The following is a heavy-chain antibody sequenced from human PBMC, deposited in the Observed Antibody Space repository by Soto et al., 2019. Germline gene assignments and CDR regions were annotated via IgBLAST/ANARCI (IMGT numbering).Heavy chain of an antibody. Sequence: GGSLRLSCATSGFTFRRYAMNWVRQAPGKGLEWVSSVSGSGGSTYYADSVKGRFTVSRDDSKNTLYLQMNSLRGEDTAVYYCVVYATSLGGGFDYWGQGALVTVSS. CDR2: VSGSGGST. CDR1: GFTFRRYA. V-gene: IGHV3-23*01. J-gene: IGHJ4*02. CDR3: VVYATSLGGGFDY. D-gene: IGHD2-8*01.